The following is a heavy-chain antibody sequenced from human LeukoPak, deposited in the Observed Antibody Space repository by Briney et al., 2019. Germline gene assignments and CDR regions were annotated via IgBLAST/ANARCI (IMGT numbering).Heavy chain of an antibody. CDR3: AREIVSGWYFYY. V-gene: IGHV1-8*01. CDR1: GYTFTSYD. Sequence: ASVKVSCKASGYTFTSYDINWVRQATGQGLEWMGWMNPNSGNTGYAQKLQGRVTMTRNTSISTAYMELSSLRSEDTAVYYCAREIVSGWYFYYWGQGTLVTVSS. D-gene: IGHD6-19*01. CDR2: MNPNSGNT. J-gene: IGHJ4*02.